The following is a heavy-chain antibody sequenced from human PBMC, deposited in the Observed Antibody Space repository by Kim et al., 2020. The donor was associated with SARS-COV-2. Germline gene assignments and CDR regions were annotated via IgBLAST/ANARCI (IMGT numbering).Heavy chain of an antibody. CDR3: VRDWGESD. D-gene: IGHD7-27*01. J-gene: IGHJ4*02. Sequence: GGSLRLSCAASGFTFNTYWMTWVRQAPGKGLEWVANIKKDGSEQYYVDSVKGRFTISRDNAKNSLYLQMNSLRAEDTAVYYCVRDWGESDWGQGTLVTVSS. CDR1: GFTFNTYW. V-gene: IGHV3-7*01. CDR2: IKKDGSEQ.